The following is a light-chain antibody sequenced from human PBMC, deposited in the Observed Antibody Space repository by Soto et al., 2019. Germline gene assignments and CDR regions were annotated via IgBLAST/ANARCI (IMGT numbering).Light chain of an antibody. CDR2: AAS. V-gene: IGKV1-39*01. Sequence: DIQMTQFPSSLSAPVRDRVTITCRASQSIGSHLNWFQQKPGKAPNLLIYAASNLHSGVPSRFSGSGSGTDFTLTISSLQPEDFATFYCQQSYSSWTFGQGTKVDIK. CDR3: QQSYSSWT. J-gene: IGKJ1*01. CDR1: QSIGSH.